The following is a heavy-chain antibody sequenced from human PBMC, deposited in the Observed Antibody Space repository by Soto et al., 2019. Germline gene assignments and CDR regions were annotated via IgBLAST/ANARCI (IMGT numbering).Heavy chain of an antibody. J-gene: IGHJ6*02. D-gene: IGHD6-13*01. CDR1: GYSFTSYW. V-gene: IGHV5-51*01. CDR2: IYPGDSDT. Sequence: PXEFLKISFKGSGYSFTSYWIGWVRQMPGKGLEWMGIIYPGDSDTRYSPSFQGQVTISADKSISTAYLQWSSLKASDTAMYYCAGQRAAAGYYYYYGMDVWGQGTTVTVSS. CDR3: AGQRAAAGYYYYYGMDV.